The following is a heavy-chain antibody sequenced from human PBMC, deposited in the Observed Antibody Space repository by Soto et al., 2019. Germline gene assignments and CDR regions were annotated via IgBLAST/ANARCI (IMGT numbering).Heavy chain of an antibody. CDR3: ARGSTESYPGSRIFDF. V-gene: IGHV3-23*01. CDR1: GGSISRGDYY. J-gene: IGHJ4*02. D-gene: IGHD3-10*01. CDR2: ITDNGGDA. Sequence: ETLSLTCTVSGGSISRGDYYWSWVRQAPGKGLQWVATITDNGGDAKYADSVRGRFVISRDNSKKTLYLQMTSLTAEDSAMYFCARGSTESYPGSRIFDFWGRGTLVTVSS.